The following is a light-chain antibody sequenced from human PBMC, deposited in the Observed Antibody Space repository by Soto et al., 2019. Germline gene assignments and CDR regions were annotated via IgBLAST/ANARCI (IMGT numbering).Light chain of an antibody. CDR2: AAS. V-gene: IGKV1-39*01. J-gene: IGKJ2*01. CDR3: KRIHRTSSYT. CDR1: QNIRKY. Sequence: DSQMTQAPSSLSASVGDRVTITCRASQNIRKYLNWYQQRPGKTPYLLVYAASNLRGAVSSRFTGSGSGTVFTLTINRLQTADFATYYCKRIHRTSSYTFGQGTRVDIK.